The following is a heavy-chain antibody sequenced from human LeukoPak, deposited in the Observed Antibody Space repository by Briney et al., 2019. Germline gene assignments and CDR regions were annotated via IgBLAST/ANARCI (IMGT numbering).Heavy chain of an antibody. D-gene: IGHD4-17*01. J-gene: IGHJ4*02. CDR2: ISWNSGSI. Sequence: GRSLRLSCAASGFTFDDYAMHWVRQAPGKGLEWVSGISWNSGSIGYADSVKGRFTISRDNSENTLYLQMNSLRAEDTAVYYCAKGTVTTLLIDYWGQGTLVTVSS. CDR3: AKGTVTTLLIDY. V-gene: IGHV3-9*01. CDR1: GFTFDDYA.